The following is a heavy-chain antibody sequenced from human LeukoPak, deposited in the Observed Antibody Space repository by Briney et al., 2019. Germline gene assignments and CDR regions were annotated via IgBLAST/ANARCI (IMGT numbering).Heavy chain of an antibody. J-gene: IGHJ6*02. CDR2: ISGSGGST. V-gene: IGHV3-23*01. CDR3: QTAVVPAAISLLRDV. D-gene: IGHD2-2*02. Sequence: GGSLRLSCAASGLTFSSYAMSWARQAPGKGLEWVSAISGSGGSTYYADSVKGRFTISRDNSKNTLYLQMNSLRAEDTAVYYCQTAVVPAAISLLRDVWGQGTTVTVSS. CDR1: GLTFSSYA.